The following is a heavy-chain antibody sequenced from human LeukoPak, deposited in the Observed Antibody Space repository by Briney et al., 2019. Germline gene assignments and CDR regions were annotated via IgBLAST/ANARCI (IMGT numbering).Heavy chain of an antibody. D-gene: IGHD5-12*01. CDR1: GYTFTSYD. CDR3: ARGRSTGYPYYFEY. Sequence: ASVKVSCKASGYTFTSYDINWVRHATGPGLEWMGWMNPNSGSTGYAQKFQGRVTITRNTSISTAYMELSGLRSEDTAVYYCARGRSTGYPYYFEYWGQGTLVTVSS. J-gene: IGHJ4*02. V-gene: IGHV1-8*03. CDR2: MNPNSGST.